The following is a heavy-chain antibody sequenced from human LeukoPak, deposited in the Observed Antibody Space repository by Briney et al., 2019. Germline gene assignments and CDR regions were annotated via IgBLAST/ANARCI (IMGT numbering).Heavy chain of an antibody. CDR3: AIKEGDGYNYPIDY. CDR2: ISGSAAST. J-gene: IGHJ4*02. Sequence: GGSLRLSCAASGFTFSTYGMTWVRQAPGRGLEWVSAISGSAASTYYADSVKGRFTISRDNSKNTLYLQMNSLRAEDTAVYYCAIKEGDGYNYPIDYWGQGTLVTVSS. D-gene: IGHD5-24*01. CDR1: GFTFSTYG. V-gene: IGHV3-23*01.